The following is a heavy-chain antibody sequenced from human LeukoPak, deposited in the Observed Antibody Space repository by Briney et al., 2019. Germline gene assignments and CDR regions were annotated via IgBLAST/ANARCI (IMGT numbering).Heavy chain of an antibody. CDR2: INPNSGGT. J-gene: IGHJ6*02. CDR1: GYTFTGYY. CDR3: ARERAFVVVVPAAKYYYYGMDV. V-gene: IGHV1-2*02. D-gene: IGHD2-2*01. Sequence: ASVKVSCKASGYTFTGYYMHWLRQAPGQGLEWMGWINPNSGGTNYAQKFQGRVTMTRDTSISTAYMELSRLRSDDTAVYYCARERAFVVVVPAAKYYYYGMDVWGQGTTVTVSS.